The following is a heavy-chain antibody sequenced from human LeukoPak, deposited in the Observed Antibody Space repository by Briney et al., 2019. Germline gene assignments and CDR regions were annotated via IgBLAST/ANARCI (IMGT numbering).Heavy chain of an antibody. J-gene: IGHJ6*03. D-gene: IGHD3-10*01. CDR1: GFSLSTYS. CDR2: ISVSGTI. Sequence: PGGSQRLSCAASGFSLSTYSLNWVRQTPGKGLEWLSYISVSGTIHYADSVKGRFSIPRDNGRNSVSLQMNRLRAGDTGVYFCATAPHGASDYVDVWGRGTTDSVSS. CDR3: ATAPHGASDYVDV. V-gene: IGHV3-48*01.